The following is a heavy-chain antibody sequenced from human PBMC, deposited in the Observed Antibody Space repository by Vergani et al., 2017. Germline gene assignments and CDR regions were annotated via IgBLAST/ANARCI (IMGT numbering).Heavy chain of an antibody. CDR1: GFTSSYYG. D-gene: IGHD1-1*01. CDR3: ATKSCGTPGCQIGYFRE. CDR2: ISYDGTHK. V-gene: IGHV3-30*03. Sequence: QVHLVESGGGVVQPGRSLRLPCVVSGFTSSYYGMHWVRQAPRKGVEWVAVISYDGTHKYYADSVKGRFTISRDNSKCTLYLQMNSLRTEDTAVYYCATKSCGTPGCQIGYFREWGQGTLVTVSS. J-gene: IGHJ1*01.